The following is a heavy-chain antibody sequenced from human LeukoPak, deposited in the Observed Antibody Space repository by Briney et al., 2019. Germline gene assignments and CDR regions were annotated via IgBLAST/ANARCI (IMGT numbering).Heavy chain of an antibody. CDR3: ARFSSYYGMDV. J-gene: IGHJ6*02. CDR2: IYYSGST. D-gene: IGHD6-13*01. CDR1: GGSISSGGYY. V-gene: IGHV4-31*03. Sequence: SETLSLTCTVSGGSISSGGYYWSWSRQHPGEGLEWIGYIYYSGSTYYNPSLKSRVTISVDTSKNQFSLKLSSVTAADTAVYYCARFSSYYGMDVWGQGTTVTVSS.